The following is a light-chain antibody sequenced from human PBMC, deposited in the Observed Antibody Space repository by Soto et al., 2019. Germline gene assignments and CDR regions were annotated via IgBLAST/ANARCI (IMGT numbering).Light chain of an antibody. Sequence: EIVLTQSPGTLSLSPGQRATLSCRASQSVSSSYLAWYQQKPGQAPRLLVCGACTRDTGIPDRFRGRGSGIDVTLTISRLEPEDFAVYYCQQYGSSPRTFGGGTKVDIK. CDR2: GAC. CDR1: QSVSSSY. V-gene: IGKV3-20*01. CDR3: QQYGSSPRT. J-gene: IGKJ4*01.